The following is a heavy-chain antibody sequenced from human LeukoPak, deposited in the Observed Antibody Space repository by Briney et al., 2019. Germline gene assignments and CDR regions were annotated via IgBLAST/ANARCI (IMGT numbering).Heavy chain of an antibody. CDR1: GGCSGSYY. D-gene: IGHD2-15*01. CDR2: FYYSGRT. Sequence: AEPLSLTCTGCGGCSGSYYWRVIRQPPGKGLEWIGSFYYSGRTYYNLSLKSRVTISVDTSKNQFSLKVSSVTAADTAVYYCARLWSTDCNGGSCPHQPNYWGQGTLVTVSS. V-gene: IGHV4-39*01. J-gene: IGHJ4*02. CDR3: ARLWSTDCNGGSCPHQPNY.